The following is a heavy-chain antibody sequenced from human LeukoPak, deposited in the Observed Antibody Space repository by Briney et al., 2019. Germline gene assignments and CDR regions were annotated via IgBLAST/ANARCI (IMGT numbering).Heavy chain of an antibody. CDR1: GYTFTSYG. V-gene: IGHV1-18*01. D-gene: IGHD3-10*01. J-gene: IGHJ4*02. Sequence: GASVKVSCKASGYTFTSYGISWVRQAPEQGLEWMGWISAYNGNTNYAQKLQGRVTMTTDTSTSTAYMELRSLRSDDTAVYYCARDITMVRGVRTPAYYWGQGTLVTVSS. CDR2: ISAYNGNT. CDR3: ARDITMVRGVRTPAYY.